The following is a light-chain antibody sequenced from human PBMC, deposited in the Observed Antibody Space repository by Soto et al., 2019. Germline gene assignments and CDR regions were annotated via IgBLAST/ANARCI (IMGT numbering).Light chain of an antibody. V-gene: IGLV6-57*04. J-gene: IGLJ2*01. Sequence: NFMLTQPHSVSESPGKTVTISCTRSSRSIASNYVQWYQQRPGSAPTTVIYEDNQRPSGVPDRFSGSIDSSSNSASLTISGLKTEDEADYYCQSYDSSNHRVVFGGGTKLTVL. CDR2: EDN. CDR1: SRSIASNY. CDR3: QSYDSSNHRVV.